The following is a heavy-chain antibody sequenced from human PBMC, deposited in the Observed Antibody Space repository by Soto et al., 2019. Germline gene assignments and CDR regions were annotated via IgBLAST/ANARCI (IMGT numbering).Heavy chain of an antibody. CDR2: IYYSGST. Sequence: SETRSLTCTVSGGSIGRSTYYWGWIRQPPGKGLEWIVSIYYSGSTHYNPSLKSRVTISVDTSKNQFSLKLTSVTAADTAVYYCARQTYVDTAMVMDYWGQGTLVTVS. CDR1: GGSIGRSTYY. J-gene: IGHJ4*02. V-gene: IGHV4-39*01. CDR3: ARQTYVDTAMVMDY. D-gene: IGHD5-18*01.